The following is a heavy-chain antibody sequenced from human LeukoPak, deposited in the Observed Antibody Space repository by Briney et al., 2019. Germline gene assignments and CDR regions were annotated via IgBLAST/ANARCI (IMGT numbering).Heavy chain of an antibody. CDR1: GGSISSYY. Sequence: PSETLSLTCTVSGGSISSYYWSSIRQPPGKGMELIGYIYYSGSTNYNPSLKSRVTISVDTSKNQFSLKLSSVTAADTAVYYCGRVTTNGDGYNSYYYYYYYMDVWGKGTTVTISS. J-gene: IGHJ6*03. CDR3: GRVTTNGDGYNSYYYYYYYMDV. D-gene: IGHD5-24*01. V-gene: IGHV4-59*01. CDR2: IYYSGST.